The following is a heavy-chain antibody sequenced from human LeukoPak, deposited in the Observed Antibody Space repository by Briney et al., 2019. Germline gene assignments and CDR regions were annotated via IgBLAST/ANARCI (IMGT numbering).Heavy chain of an antibody. D-gene: IGHD5-18*01. J-gene: IGHJ5*02. CDR2: INHSGST. CDR1: GGSFSGYY. CDR3: ARGLDTAMVTNERAETRSWFDP. Sequence: HSETLSLTCAVYGGSFSGYYWSWIRQPPGKGLEWIGEINHSGSTNYNPSLKSRVTISVDTSKNQFSLKLSSVTAADTAVYYCARGLDTAMVTNERAETRSWFDPWGQGTLVTVSS. V-gene: IGHV4-34*01.